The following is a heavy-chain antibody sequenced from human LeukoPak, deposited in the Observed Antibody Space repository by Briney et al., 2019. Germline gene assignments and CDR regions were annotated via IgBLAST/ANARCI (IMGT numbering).Heavy chain of an antibody. J-gene: IGHJ6*03. D-gene: IGHD4-17*01. CDR3: AVGDPFNYYMGL. V-gene: IGHV1-69*05. CDR1: GGTFSNYA. CDR2: LIPLYGAT. Sequence: GASVKVSCKASGGTFSNYAISGVRQAPGQGLEWMGGLIPLYGATNYTQRFQGRITITTDESTTTAYMELSSLRSEDTAVYFCAVGDPFNYYMGLWGKGTTVTVFS.